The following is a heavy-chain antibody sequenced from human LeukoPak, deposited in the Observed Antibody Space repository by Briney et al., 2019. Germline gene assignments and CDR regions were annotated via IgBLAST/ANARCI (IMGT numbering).Heavy chain of an antibody. CDR2: TTDSGGST. D-gene: IGHD4-17*01. V-gene: IGHV3-23*01. J-gene: IGHJ4*02. Sequence: GGSLRLSCVGSGLSFNRHAMTWVRQAPGKGLEWLSGTTDSGGSTYHAESVKGRFTISKDNSKNTVYLQMNNLRVEDTAVYYCASRPPSETYYGVLDYWGQGTLVTVSS. CDR3: ASRPPSETYYGVLDY. CDR1: GLSFNRHA.